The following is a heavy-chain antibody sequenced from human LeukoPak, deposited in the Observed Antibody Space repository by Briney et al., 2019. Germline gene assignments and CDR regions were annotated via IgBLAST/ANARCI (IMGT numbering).Heavy chain of an antibody. CDR3: ARRRGSSPELYYFDY. Sequence: GGSLRLSCAASGFTFSSYAMSWVRQAPGKGLEWVSAISGSGGSTYYADSVKGRFTISRDNAKNSLYLQMNSLRAEDTAVYYCARRRGSSPELYYFDYWGQGTLVTVSS. CDR1: GFTFSSYA. V-gene: IGHV3-23*01. CDR2: ISGSGGST. D-gene: IGHD6-13*01. J-gene: IGHJ4*02.